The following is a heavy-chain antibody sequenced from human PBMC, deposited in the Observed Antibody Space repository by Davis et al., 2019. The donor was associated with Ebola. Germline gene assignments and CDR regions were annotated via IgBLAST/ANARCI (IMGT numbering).Heavy chain of an antibody. V-gene: IGHV4-34*01. CDR1: GFTFSVYG. Sequence: ESLKISCAASGFTFSVYGMHWVRQSPGKGLEWIGEIYYTGSTAYNPSLESRVTISMDMSKNQFSLKMTSLTAADTAVYYCARPPLGIYSLDVWGQGTTVTVSS. CDR3: ARPPLGIYSLDV. J-gene: IGHJ6*02. D-gene: IGHD1-26*01. CDR2: IYYTGST.